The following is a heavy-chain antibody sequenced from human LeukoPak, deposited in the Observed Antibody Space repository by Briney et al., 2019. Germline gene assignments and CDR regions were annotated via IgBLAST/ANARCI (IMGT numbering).Heavy chain of an antibody. CDR3: ARGYSSSWHSNVYFDY. D-gene: IGHD6-13*01. Sequence: ASVKVSCKASGYTFTSYDINWVRQATGQGLEWMGWMNPNSGNTGYAQKFQGRVTMTRNTSISTAYMELSSLKSEDTAVYSCARGYSSSWHSNVYFDYWGQGTLVTVSS. J-gene: IGHJ4*02. V-gene: IGHV1-8*01. CDR1: GYTFTSYD. CDR2: MNPNSGNT.